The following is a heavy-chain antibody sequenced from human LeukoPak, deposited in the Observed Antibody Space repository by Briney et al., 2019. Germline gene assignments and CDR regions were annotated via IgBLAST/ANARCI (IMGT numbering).Heavy chain of an antibody. D-gene: IGHD1-26*01. CDR1: GFTFSSYA. Sequence: PGGSLRLSCAASGFTFSSYAMSWVRQAPGKGLEWVSAISGSGGSTYYADSVKGRFTISRDNSKNTLYLQMSGLRAEDTAVYYCAKDQNSGDAFDIWGQGTMVTVSS. CDR2: ISGSGGST. J-gene: IGHJ3*02. CDR3: AKDQNSGDAFDI. V-gene: IGHV3-23*01.